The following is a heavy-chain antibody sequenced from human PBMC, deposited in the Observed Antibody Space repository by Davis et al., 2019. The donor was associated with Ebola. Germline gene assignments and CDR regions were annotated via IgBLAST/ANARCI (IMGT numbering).Heavy chain of an antibody. D-gene: IGHD3-10*01. J-gene: IGHJ4*02. CDR3: ASGESLYYFDY. CDR2: ISYSGST. Sequence: PSETLSLTCTVSGGSISSYYWSWIRQPPGKGLEWIGYISYSGSTNYNPSLKSRVSILVDMSKNQFSLRLSSVTAADTAVYYCASGESLYYFDYWGQGTLVTVSS. V-gene: IGHV4-59*08. CDR1: GGSISSYY.